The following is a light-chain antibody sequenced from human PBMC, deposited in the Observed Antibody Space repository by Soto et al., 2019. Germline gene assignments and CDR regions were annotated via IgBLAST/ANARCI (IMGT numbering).Light chain of an antibody. V-gene: IGKV3-20*01. J-gene: IGKJ1*01. Sequence: EIVWTQSPGTLSLSVGERDTLSCSASQSVSSSYLAWYQQKPGQATRLLIYGTSNRATGIPDRFSGSGSGTDFTITISRLQPEDVALYYCQQYGSSPVTFGQGTKVEIK. CDR3: QQYGSSPVT. CDR2: GTS. CDR1: QSVSSSY.